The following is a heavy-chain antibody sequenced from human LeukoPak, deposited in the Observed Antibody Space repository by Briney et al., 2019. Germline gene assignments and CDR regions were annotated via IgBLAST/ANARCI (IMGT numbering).Heavy chain of an antibody. V-gene: IGHV3-23*01. CDR2: ISGSGGST. Sequence: GGSLRLSCAASGFTFSSYAMSWVRQAPGKGLEWVSAISGSGGSTYYADSVKGRFTISRDNSKNTLYLQMNSLRVEDTVVYYCGEEEGALEWLLFRYYFEYWGQGTLVTVSS. D-gene: IGHD3-3*01. J-gene: IGHJ4*02. CDR3: GEEEGALEWLLFRYYFEY. CDR1: GFTFSSYA.